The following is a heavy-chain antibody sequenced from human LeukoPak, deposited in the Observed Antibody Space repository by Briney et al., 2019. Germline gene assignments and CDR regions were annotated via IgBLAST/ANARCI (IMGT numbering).Heavy chain of an antibody. CDR1: GFTFDDYA. V-gene: IGHV3-9*01. J-gene: IGHJ4*02. D-gene: IGHD4-23*01. CDR3: AKARGGGNGLGFDC. Sequence: GRSLRLSCAAFGFTFDDYAMHWVRQAPGKGLEWVSGISWNSGSIGYADSVKGRFTISRDNAKNSLYLQMNSLRAEDTALYYCAKARGGGNGLGFDCWGQGTLVTVSS. CDR2: ISWNSGSI.